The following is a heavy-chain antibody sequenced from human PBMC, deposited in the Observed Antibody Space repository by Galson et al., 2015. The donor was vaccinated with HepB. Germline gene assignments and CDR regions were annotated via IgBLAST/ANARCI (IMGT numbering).Heavy chain of an antibody. Sequence: SVKVSCKASGFTFTSSAVQWVRQARGQRLEWIGWIVVGSGKTNYAQKFQERVTITRDMSTSTAYMELSSLRSEDTAVYYCAADISPMVQGERAFDIWGQGTMVTVSS. J-gene: IGHJ3*02. V-gene: IGHV1-58*01. D-gene: IGHD3-10*01. CDR1: GFTFTSSA. CDR3: AADISPMVQGERAFDI. CDR2: IVVGSGKT.